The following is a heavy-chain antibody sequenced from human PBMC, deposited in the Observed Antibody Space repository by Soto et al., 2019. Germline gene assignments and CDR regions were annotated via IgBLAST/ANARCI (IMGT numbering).Heavy chain of an antibody. V-gene: IGHV1-69*13. CDR1: GGTFSSYA. CDR2: IIPIFGTA. D-gene: IGHD3-22*01. Sequence: SVKVSCKASGGTFSSYAISWVRQAPGQGLEWMGGIIPIFGTANYAQKFQGRVTITADESTSTAYMELRSLRSDDTAVYYCARSHYYDSSGYYHTGIDYWGQGTLVTVSS. J-gene: IGHJ4*02. CDR3: ARSHYYDSSGYYHTGIDY.